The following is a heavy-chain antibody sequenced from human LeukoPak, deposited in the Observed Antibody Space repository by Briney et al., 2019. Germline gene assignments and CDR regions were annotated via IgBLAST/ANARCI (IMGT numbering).Heavy chain of an antibody. CDR2: INPNSGGT. J-gene: IGHJ6*02. Sequence: ASVKVSCKASGYTFTDYYMHWVRQAPGQGLEWMGWINPNSGGTSFAQKFLGRVTMTRDTSISTAYMELSRLRSDDTAVYYCARFVTATQAYYYYGTDVWGQGTTVTVSS. V-gene: IGHV1-2*02. D-gene: IGHD1/OR15-1a*01. CDR3: ARFVTATQAYYYYGTDV. CDR1: GYTFTDYY.